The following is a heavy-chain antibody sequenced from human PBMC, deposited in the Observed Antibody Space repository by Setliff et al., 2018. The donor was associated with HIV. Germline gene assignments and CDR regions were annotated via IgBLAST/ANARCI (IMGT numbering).Heavy chain of an antibody. J-gene: IGHJ6*02. CDR3: ARDPGRYNGMDV. CDR2: IHSGGST. D-gene: IGHD1-20*01. CDR1: GLTDPYNY. Sequence: PGGSLRLSCAASGLTDPYNYMSWVRQAPGKGLEWVSVIHSGGSTYYADSVKGRFIISRDNSKNTLYLQMNSLRAEDTAVYYCARDPGRYNGMDVWGQGTTVTVSS. V-gene: IGHV3-66*01.